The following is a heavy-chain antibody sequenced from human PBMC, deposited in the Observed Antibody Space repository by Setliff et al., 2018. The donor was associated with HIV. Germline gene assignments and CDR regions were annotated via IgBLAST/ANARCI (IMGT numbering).Heavy chain of an antibody. CDR3: ARGVGAAGDY. Sequence: ASVKVSCKASGYTFTSKHINWVRQATGQGLEWLGWMDPSSAATGYAQKFQGRVTLTRDTSINSAYMELSSLTSDDTAVYYCARGVGAAGDYWGQGTQVTVSS. CDR2: MDPSSAAT. V-gene: IGHV1-8*01. D-gene: IGHD1-26*01. J-gene: IGHJ4*02. CDR1: GYTFTSKH.